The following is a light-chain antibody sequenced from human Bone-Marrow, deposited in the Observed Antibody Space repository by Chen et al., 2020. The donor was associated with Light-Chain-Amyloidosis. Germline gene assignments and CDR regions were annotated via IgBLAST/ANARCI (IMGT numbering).Light chain of an antibody. V-gene: IGLV1-44*01. CDR3: ATWDDSLKV. Sequence: SVLTQPPSASGTPGQRVTISCSGSSSNIGSNTVNWYQQLPGTAPKLLMFSNDQRPSGVPDRFSGSKSGTSASLAIRGLQSEDEAEYYCATWDDSLKVIGGGTKLTVL. CDR1: SSNIGSNT. CDR2: SND. J-gene: IGLJ3*02.